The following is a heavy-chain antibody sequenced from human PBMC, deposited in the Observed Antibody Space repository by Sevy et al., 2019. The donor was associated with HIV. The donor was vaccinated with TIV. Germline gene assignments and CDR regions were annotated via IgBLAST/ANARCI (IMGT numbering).Heavy chain of an antibody. V-gene: IGHV1-8*01. J-gene: IGHJ3*02. CDR1: GYTFTSYD. Sequence: ASVKVSCKASGYTFTSYDINWVRQATGQGLEWMGWMNPNSGNPGYAQKFQGRVTMTRYTSISTAYMELSSLRSEDTAVYYCARGGQRGYYYDSSGYYDAFDIWGQGTMVTVSS. CDR3: ARGGQRGYYYDSSGYYDAFDI. D-gene: IGHD3-22*01. CDR2: MNPNSGNP.